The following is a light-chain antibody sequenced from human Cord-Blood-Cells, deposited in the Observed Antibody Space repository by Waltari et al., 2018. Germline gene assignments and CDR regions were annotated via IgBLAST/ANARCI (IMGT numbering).Light chain of an antibody. Sequence: QSALTQPPSASGSPGQSVTISCTGTSSDAGGYNDVSWYQQHTGKAPKLMIYEVSKRPSGVPDRFAGSKSGNTASLTVSGLQAEDEADYYCSSYAGSNNRVFGGGTKLTVL. CDR3: SSYAGSNNRV. CDR1: SSDAGGYND. V-gene: IGLV2-8*01. CDR2: EVS. J-gene: IGLJ3*02.